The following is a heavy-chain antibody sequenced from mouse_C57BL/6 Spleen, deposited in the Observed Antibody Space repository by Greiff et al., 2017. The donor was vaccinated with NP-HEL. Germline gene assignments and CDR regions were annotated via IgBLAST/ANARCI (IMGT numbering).Heavy chain of an antibody. CDR2: IYPRSGNT. CDR3: ARREITSVFDY. J-gene: IGHJ2*01. D-gene: IGHD6-1*01. CDR1: GYTFTSYG. Sequence: ESGAELARPGASVKLSCKASGYTFTSYGISWVKQRTGQGLEWIGEIYPRSGNTYYNEKFKGKATLTADKSSSTAYMELRSLTSEDSAVYFCARREITSVFDYWGQGTTLTVSS. V-gene: IGHV1-81*01.